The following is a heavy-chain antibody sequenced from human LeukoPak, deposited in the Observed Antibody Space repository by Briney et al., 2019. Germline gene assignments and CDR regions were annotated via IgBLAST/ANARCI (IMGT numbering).Heavy chain of an antibody. CDR1: GGTFSSYA. Sequence: GASVKVSCKASGGTFSSYAISWVRQAPGQGLEWMGGIIPIFGTANYAQKFQGRVTITADESTSTAYMELSSLRSEDTAVYYCATVWSANSTGDLAYWGQGTLVSVSS. CDR3: ATVWSANSTGDLAY. D-gene: IGHD7-27*01. V-gene: IGHV1-69*01. CDR2: IIPIFGTA. J-gene: IGHJ4*02.